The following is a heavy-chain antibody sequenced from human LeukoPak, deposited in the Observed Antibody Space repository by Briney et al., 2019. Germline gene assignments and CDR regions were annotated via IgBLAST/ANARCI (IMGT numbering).Heavy chain of an antibody. CDR1: GYTFTSYY. CDR2: INPSGGST. CDR3: ARDSTTENTAMAIGLFDY. J-gene: IGHJ4*02. D-gene: IGHD5-18*01. V-gene: IGHV1-46*01. Sequence: GASVKVSCKASGYTFTSYYMHWVRQAPGQGLEWMGIINPSGGSTSYAQKFQGRVTMTRDMSTSTVYMELSSLRSEDTAVYYCARDSTTENTAMAIGLFDYWGQGTLVTVSS.